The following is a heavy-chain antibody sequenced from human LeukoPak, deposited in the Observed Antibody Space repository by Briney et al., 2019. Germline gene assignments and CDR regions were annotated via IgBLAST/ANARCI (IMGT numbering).Heavy chain of an antibody. J-gene: IGHJ3*02. V-gene: IGHV4-59*01. CDR3: AREEDTAPDSAFDI. CDR1: GGSISSYY. Sequence: SETLSLTCTVSGGSISSYYWSWIRQPPGKGLEWIGYIYYSGSTNYNPSLKSRVTISVDTSKNQFSLKLSSVTAADTAVYYCAREEDTAPDSAFDIWGQGTMVTVSS. CDR2: IYYSGST. D-gene: IGHD5-18*01.